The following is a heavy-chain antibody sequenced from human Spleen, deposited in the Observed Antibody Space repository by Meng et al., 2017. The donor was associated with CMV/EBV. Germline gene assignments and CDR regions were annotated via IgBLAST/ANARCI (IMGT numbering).Heavy chain of an antibody. V-gene: IGHV3-21*01. J-gene: IGHJ6*02. CDR1: GFTFSSYS. Sequence: GESLKISCAASGFTFSSYSMNWVRQAPGKGLEWVSSISSSSSYIYYADSVKGRFTISRDNAKNSLYLQMNSLRAEDTAEYYCTSSTSHVDTAMVTDHGMDVWGQGTTVTVSS. D-gene: IGHD5-18*01. CDR2: ISSSSSYI. CDR3: TSSTSHVDTAMVTDHGMDV.